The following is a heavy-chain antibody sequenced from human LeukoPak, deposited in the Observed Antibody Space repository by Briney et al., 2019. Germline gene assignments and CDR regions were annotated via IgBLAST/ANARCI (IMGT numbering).Heavy chain of an antibody. CDR1: GGSISSGDYY. J-gene: IGHJ4*02. V-gene: IGHV4-61*08. CDR2: IYYSGST. D-gene: IGHD3-16*01. Sequence: SETLSLTCTVSGGSISSGDYYWSWIRQPPGKGLEWIGYIYYSGSTNYNPSLKSRVTISVDTSKNQFSLKLSSVTAADTAVYYCARDQGGSPDYWGQGTLVTVSS. CDR3: ARDQGGSPDY.